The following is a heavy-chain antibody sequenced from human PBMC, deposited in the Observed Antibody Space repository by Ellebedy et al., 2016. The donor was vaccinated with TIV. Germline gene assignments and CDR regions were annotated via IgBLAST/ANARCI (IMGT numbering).Heavy chain of an antibody. CDR3: TRHASTVFGPWWFDP. CDR2: IRSKANSYAT. CDR1: GFTFSSYS. V-gene: IGHV3-73*01. Sequence: GGSLRLSXAASGFTFSSYSMNWVRQAPGKGLEWVGRIRSKANSYATAYAASVKGRFTISRDDSKNTAYLQMNSLKTEDTAVYYCTRHASTVFGPWWFDPWGQGTLVTVSS. D-gene: IGHD3-10*02. J-gene: IGHJ5*02.